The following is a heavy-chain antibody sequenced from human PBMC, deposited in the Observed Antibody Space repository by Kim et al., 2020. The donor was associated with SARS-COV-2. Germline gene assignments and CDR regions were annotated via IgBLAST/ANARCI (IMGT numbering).Heavy chain of an antibody. CDR1: GGSVSSGSYY. J-gene: IGHJ5*02. CDR3: ARDTVVGGWFDP. Sequence: SETLSLTCTVSGGSVSSGSYYWSWIRQPPGKGLEWIGYIYYSGSTNYNPSLKSRVTISVDTSKNQFSLKLSSVTAADTAVYYCARDTVVGGWFDPGCQGT. D-gene: IGHD1-26*01. V-gene: IGHV4-61*01. CDR2: IYYSGST.